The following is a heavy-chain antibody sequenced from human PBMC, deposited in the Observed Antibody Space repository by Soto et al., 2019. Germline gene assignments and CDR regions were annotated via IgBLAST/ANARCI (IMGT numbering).Heavy chain of an antibody. J-gene: IGHJ5*02. V-gene: IGHV4-34*01. CDR1: GGSCSGYY. CDR3: ARRRVYCSGGSCSYNWFDP. Sequence: QVQLQQWGAGLLKPSETLSLTCAVYGGSCSGYYWSWIRQPPGKGLEWIGEINHSGSTNYNPSLKRRVTISVDTSKNQFSLKLSSVTAADTAVYYCARRRVYCSGGSCSYNWFDPWGQGTLVTVSS. D-gene: IGHD2-15*01. CDR2: INHSGST.